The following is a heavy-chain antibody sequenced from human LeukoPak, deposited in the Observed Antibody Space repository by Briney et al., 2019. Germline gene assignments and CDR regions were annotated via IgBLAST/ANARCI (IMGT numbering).Heavy chain of an antibody. CDR1: GVYW. D-gene: IGHD2-8*02. Sequence: GGSVRLSCAVPGVYWMSWGRQAPGKGLEWVANINQDGSVIYYVDSVKGRFTISRDNAKNSLYLQMNSLRAEDTGVYYCATSSGAPGNMWGQGTLVTVSS. J-gene: IGHJ4*02. CDR3: ATSSGAPGNM. CDR2: INQDGSVI. V-gene: IGHV3-7*01.